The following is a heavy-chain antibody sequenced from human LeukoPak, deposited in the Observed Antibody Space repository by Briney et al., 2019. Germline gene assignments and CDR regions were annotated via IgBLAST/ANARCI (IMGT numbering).Heavy chain of an antibody. CDR2: IYASGST. D-gene: IGHD2-15*01. CDR1: GGSITTYS. J-gene: IGHJ4*02. CDR3: ARAAYCSGASCYFDY. Sequence: SETLSLTCTVSGGSITTYSWSWIRQPAGKGLELIGRIYASGSTTYNPSLKSRVTMSVDTSKNQFSVRLTSVVAADTAVYYWARAAYCSGASCYFDYWGQGTLVTVSS. V-gene: IGHV4-4*07.